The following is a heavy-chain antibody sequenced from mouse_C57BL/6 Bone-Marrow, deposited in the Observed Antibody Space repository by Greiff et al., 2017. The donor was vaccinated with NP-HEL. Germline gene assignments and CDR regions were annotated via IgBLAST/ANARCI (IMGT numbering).Heavy chain of an antibody. CDR3: ARNAHYYYGSSLDY. V-gene: IGHV1-59*01. D-gene: IGHD1-1*01. Sequence: QVQLQQPGAELVRPGTSVKLSCKASGYTFTSYWMHWVKQRPGQGLEWIGVIDPSDSYTNYNQKFKGKATLTVGTSSSTAYMQLSSLTSEDSAVYYCARNAHYYYGSSLDYWGQGTTLTVSS. CDR1: GYTFTSYW. CDR2: IDPSDSYT. J-gene: IGHJ2*01.